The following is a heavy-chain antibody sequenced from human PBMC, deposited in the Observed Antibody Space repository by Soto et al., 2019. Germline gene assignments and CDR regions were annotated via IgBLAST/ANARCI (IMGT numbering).Heavy chain of an antibody. D-gene: IGHD3-22*01. J-gene: IGHJ4*02. V-gene: IGHV1-69*13. Sequence: SVKVSCKASGGTFSSYAISWVRQAPGQGLEWMGGIIPIFGTANYAQKFQGRVTITADGSTSTAYMELSSLRSEDTAVYYCARSSYDSSGYYPELDCWGQGTLVTVSS. CDR1: GGTFSSYA. CDR3: ARSSYDSSGYYPELDC. CDR2: IIPIFGTA.